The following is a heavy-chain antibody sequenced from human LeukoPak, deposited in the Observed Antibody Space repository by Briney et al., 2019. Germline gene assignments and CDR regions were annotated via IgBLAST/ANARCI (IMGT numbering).Heavy chain of an antibody. CDR2: ITWNSGSM. V-gene: IGHV3-9*01. D-gene: IGHD5-24*01. Sequence: GGSLRLSRAASGFTFDDYAMHWVRQAPGKGLEWVSGITWNSGSMGYADSVKGRFTISRDNAKKSLNLQMNSLRAEDTALYYCAKDGGDGYNNYRGRNFQHWGQGTLVTVSS. CDR1: GFTFDDYA. CDR3: AKDGGDGYNNYRGRNFQH. J-gene: IGHJ1*01.